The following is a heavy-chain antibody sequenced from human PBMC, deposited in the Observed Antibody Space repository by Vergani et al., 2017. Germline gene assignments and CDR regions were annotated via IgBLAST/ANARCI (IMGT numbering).Heavy chain of an antibody. Sequence: EVQLVQSGAEVKKPGASLKISCQISGYSFTNYWIGWVRQMPGKGLEWMGIIHPADSDTSYSPAFQGQVTISVDKSISTAYLQRSSLGASDSAMYYCARLYGRDSGCSKYFDYWGQGTLVTVSS. J-gene: IGHJ4*02. CDR1: GYSFTNYW. D-gene: IGHD5-12*01. CDR2: IHPADSDT. V-gene: IGHV5-51*01. CDR3: ARLYGRDSGCSKYFDY.